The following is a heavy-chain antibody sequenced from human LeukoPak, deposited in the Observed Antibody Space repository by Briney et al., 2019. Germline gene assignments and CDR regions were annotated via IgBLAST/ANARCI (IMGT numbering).Heavy chain of an antibody. J-gene: IGHJ4*02. CDR2: INHSGST. CDR1: GGSFSGYY. V-gene: IGHV4-34*01. D-gene: IGHD6-19*01. CDR3: ARGSGIAVAPVG. Sequence: SETLSLTCAVYGGSFSGYYWSWIRQPPGKGLEWIGEINHSGSTNYNPSLKSRVAISVDTSKNQFSLKLSSVTAADTAVYYCARGSGIAVAPVGWGQGTLVTVSS.